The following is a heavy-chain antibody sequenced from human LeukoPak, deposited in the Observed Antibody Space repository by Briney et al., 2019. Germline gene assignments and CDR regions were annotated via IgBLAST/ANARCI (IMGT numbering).Heavy chain of an antibody. D-gene: IGHD6-19*01. V-gene: IGHV4-34*01. J-gene: IGHJ4*02. CDR2: INHSGST. CDR3: ARRGSGFPFDY. CDR1: GGSFSGYY. Sequence: SETLSLTCAVYGGSFSGYYWGWIRQPPGKGLEWIGEINHSGSTNYNPSLKSRVTISVDTSKNQFSLKLSSVTAADTAVYYCARRGSGFPFDYWGQGTLVTVSS.